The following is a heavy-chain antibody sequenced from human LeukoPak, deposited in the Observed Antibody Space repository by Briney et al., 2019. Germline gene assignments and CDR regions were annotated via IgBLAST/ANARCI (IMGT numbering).Heavy chain of an antibody. Sequence: GGSLRLSCAASGFTFSSYWMHWVRQAPGKGLVWVSRINSDGSSTSYADSVKGRFTISRDNAKNTLYLQMNSLRVEDTAVYYCARDPSGSYYRSEYYFDYWGQGTLVTVSS. CDR1: GFTFSSYW. D-gene: IGHD1-26*01. CDR2: INSDGSST. J-gene: IGHJ4*02. V-gene: IGHV3-74*01. CDR3: ARDPSGSYYRSEYYFDY.